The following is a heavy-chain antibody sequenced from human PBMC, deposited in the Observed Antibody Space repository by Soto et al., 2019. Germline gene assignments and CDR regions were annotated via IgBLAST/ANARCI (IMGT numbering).Heavy chain of an antibody. J-gene: IGHJ4*02. CDR2: IIPIFGTA. D-gene: IGHD3-3*01. CDR1: GGTFSSYA. V-gene: IGHV1-69*13. CDR3: ARVKYYDFWSGYYKVLERRGGGMDV. Sequence: SVKVSCKASGGTFSSYAISWVRQAPGQGLEWMGGIIPIFGTANYAQKFQGRVTITADESTSTAYMELSSLRSEDTAVYYCARVKYYDFWSGYYKVLERRGGGMDVWGQGTLVTVSS.